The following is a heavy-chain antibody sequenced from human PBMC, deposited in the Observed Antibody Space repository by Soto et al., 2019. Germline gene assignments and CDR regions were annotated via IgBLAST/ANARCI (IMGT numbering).Heavy chain of an antibody. Sequence: QVQVVQSGAEVKKPGASVKVSCKTSGYTFITYEIIWVRQATGQGLEWMGWMNPRSGNTGYSQKFQDRVAMTRNTSINTAYMELTNLTSEDTAVYYCARGDSLTSSWYWFDTWGQGTLVTVSS. CDR3: ARGDSLTSSWYWFDT. V-gene: IGHV1-8*01. CDR2: MNPRSGNT. J-gene: IGHJ5*02. D-gene: IGHD6-13*01. CDR1: GYTFITYE.